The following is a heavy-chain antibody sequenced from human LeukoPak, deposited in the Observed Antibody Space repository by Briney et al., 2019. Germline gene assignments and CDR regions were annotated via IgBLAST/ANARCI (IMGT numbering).Heavy chain of an antibody. CDR2: INQDGSEK. D-gene: IGHD5-18*01. CDR3: ARAGYTYTTLYY. Sequence: PGGSLRLSCEASGFTFTDYWMTWVRQAPGKGLEWVANINQDGSEKNYVDSVKGRFTISRDNVKNSLCLQMNFLRAEDTAVYYCARAGYTYTTLYYWGPGTLVTVSS. J-gene: IGHJ4*02. V-gene: IGHV3-7*01. CDR1: GFTFTDYW.